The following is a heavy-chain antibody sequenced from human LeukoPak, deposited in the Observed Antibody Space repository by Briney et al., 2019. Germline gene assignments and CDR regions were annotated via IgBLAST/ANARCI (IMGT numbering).Heavy chain of an antibody. Sequence: TLSLTCTVSGGSISSYYRSWIRQPPGKALEWLGFVYWDDDNRYSPSLRSRLTVSKDTSKNQVFLTMTNMDPVDTATYYCAHRPNLYTNGWNTGYFDYWGQGSLVTVSS. V-gene: IGHV2-5*08. J-gene: IGHJ4*02. CDR2: VYWDDDN. D-gene: IGHD6-25*01. CDR3: AHRPNLYTNGWNTGYFDY. CDR1: GGSISSYY.